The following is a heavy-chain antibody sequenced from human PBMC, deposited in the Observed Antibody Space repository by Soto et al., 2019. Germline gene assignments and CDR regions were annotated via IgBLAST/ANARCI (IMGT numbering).Heavy chain of an antibody. CDR1: GFTFSSYA. J-gene: IGHJ6*02. D-gene: IGHD3-10*01. V-gene: IGHV3-23*01. CDR3: AKGVEGYYGSGSSSPLSHYYYGMDV. Sequence: GESLKISCAASGFTFSSYAMSWVRQAPGKGLEWVSAISGSGGSTYYADSVKGRFTISRDNSKNTLYLQMNSLRAEDTAVYYCAKGVEGYYGSGSSSPLSHYYYGMDVWGQGTTVTVSS. CDR2: ISGSGGST.